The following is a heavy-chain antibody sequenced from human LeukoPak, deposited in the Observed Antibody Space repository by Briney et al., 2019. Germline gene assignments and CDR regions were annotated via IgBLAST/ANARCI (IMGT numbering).Heavy chain of an antibody. D-gene: IGHD5-12*01. CDR2: ISWNSGSI. CDR1: GFTFDDFA. V-gene: IGHV3-9*01. J-gene: IGHJ1*01. Sequence: GGSLRLSCAASGFTFDDFAMPWVRQAPGKGLEWVSGISWNSGSIRYADSVKGRFTISRDNAKNSLYLQMNSLGVEDTALYYCAKSRYSTNWDGYFQHWGQGTLVTVSS. CDR3: AKSRYSTNWDGYFQH.